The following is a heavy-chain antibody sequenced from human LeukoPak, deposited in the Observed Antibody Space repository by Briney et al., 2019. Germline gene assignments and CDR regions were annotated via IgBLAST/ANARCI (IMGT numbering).Heavy chain of an antibody. D-gene: IGHD3-22*01. J-gene: IGHJ4*02. Sequence: PGRSLRLSCAASGFTFDDYAMHWVRQAPGKGLEWVSGISWNSGSIGYADSVKGRFTISRDNAKNSLYLQMNSLRAEDTALYHCAKGPGDHYDSSGYYFYYFDYWGQGTLVTVSS. CDR2: ISWNSGSI. CDR3: AKGPGDHYDSSGYYFYYFDY. V-gene: IGHV3-9*01. CDR1: GFTFDDYA.